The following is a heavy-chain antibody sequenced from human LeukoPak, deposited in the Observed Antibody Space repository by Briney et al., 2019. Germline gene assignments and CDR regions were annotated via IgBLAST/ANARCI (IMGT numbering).Heavy chain of an antibody. Sequence: GGSLRLSCASSGFTFNNYGMSWVRLAPGKGLEWVSGISGSGDNTYYADSVRGRFTISRDSSRDTLYLQMNSLRAEDTAVYYCAKSRSAVAVAGSNYWGQGTLLTVSS. V-gene: IGHV3-23*01. J-gene: IGHJ4*02. CDR1: GFTFNNYG. D-gene: IGHD6-19*01. CDR2: ISGSGDNT. CDR3: AKSRSAVAVAGSNY.